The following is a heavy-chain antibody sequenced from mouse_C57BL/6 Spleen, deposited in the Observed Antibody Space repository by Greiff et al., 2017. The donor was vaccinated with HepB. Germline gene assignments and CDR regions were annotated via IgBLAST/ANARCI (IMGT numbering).Heavy chain of an antibody. Sequence: EVQLQQSGGGLVKPGGSLKLSCAASGFTFSDYGMHWVRQAPEKGLEWVAYISSGSSTIYYADTVKGRFTISRDNAKNTLFLQMTSMRSEDTAMYDCARPEYYGSSWYFDVWGTGTTVTVSS. CDR1: GFTFSDYG. J-gene: IGHJ1*03. CDR3: ARPEYYGSSWYFDV. V-gene: IGHV5-17*01. CDR2: ISSGSSTI. D-gene: IGHD1-1*01.